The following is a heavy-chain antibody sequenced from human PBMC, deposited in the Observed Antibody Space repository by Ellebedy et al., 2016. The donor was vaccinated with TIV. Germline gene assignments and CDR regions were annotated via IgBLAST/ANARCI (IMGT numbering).Heavy chain of an antibody. CDR2: MSEYDGRT. CDR1: GFTFSAYV. D-gene: IGHD3-16*01. V-gene: IGHV3-23*01. CDR3: TKRAEGWGFFDY. J-gene: IGHJ4*02. Sequence: GESLKISCATSGFTFSAYVMAWVRQIPGKGLEWVSAMSEYDGRTFSADSVKGRFTISRDTSRDTWFLQMNSLRDEDTAVYYCTKRAEGWGFFDYWGQGILVTVSS.